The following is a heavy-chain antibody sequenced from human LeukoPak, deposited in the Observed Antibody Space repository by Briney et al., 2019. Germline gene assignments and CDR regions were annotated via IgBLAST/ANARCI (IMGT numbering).Heavy chain of an antibody. D-gene: IGHD1-26*01. CDR1: GGSISSSSYY. V-gene: IGHV4-39*01. J-gene: IGHJ4*02. CDR2: IYYSGST. CDR3: ARLVTEWELLIDY. Sequence: SETLSLTCTVSGGSISSSSYYWGWIRQPPGKGLEWIGSIYYSGSTYYNPSLKSRVTISVDTSKNQFSLKLSSVTAADTAVYYCARLVTEWELLIDYWGQGTLVTVSS.